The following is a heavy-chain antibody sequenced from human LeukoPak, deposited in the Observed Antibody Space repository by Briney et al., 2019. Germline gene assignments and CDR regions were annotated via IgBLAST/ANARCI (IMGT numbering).Heavy chain of an antibody. J-gene: IGHJ3*02. CDR2: YYTGSS. V-gene: IGHV4-59*02. CDR3: AGGAYASAWYAFDI. Sequence: SETLSLTCSVSGGSVRNYYWNWIRQPPGKGLEWIGYYTGSSNSDPSLKSRVTMFVDTSKNQLSLRLSSVSALDTAVYYCAGGAYASAWYAFDIWGPGTGVSVTS. D-gene: IGHD6-19*01. CDR1: GGSVRNYY.